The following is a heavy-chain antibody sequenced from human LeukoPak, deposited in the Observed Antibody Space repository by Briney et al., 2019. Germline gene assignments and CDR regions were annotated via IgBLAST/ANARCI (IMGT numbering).Heavy chain of an antibody. V-gene: IGHV3-30*02. D-gene: IGHD3-16*01. CDR3: AKDGIMHSNGPPEFDP. J-gene: IGHJ5*02. CDR1: GSIFRSYG. CDR2: IHFDGSNE. Sequence: PGGSLRLSCVASGSIFRSYGIHWVRQAPGKGLEWVTFIHFDGSNEYYADFVKGRFTISRDNSKNTVYLQMNSLRAEDTAVYYCAKDGIMHSNGPPEFDPWGQGTLVSVS.